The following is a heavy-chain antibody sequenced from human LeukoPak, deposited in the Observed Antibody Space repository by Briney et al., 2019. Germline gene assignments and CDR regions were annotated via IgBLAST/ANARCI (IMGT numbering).Heavy chain of an antibody. CDR2: IYTSGST. Sequence: PSETLSLTCTVSGGSISSYYWSWIRQPAGKGLEWIGRIYTSGSTNYNPSLKSRVTMSVDTSKNQFSLKLSSVTAADTAVYYCARDGYCSSTSCHEWLSYYYYYMDVWGKGTTVTVSS. V-gene: IGHV4-4*07. D-gene: IGHD2-2*03. J-gene: IGHJ6*03. CDR3: ARDGYCSSTSCHEWLSYYYYYMDV. CDR1: GGSISSYY.